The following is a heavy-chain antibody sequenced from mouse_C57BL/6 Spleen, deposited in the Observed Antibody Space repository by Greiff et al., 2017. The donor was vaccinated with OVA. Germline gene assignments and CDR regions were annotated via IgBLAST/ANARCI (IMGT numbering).Heavy chain of an antibody. CDR2: IDPSDSYT. CDR1: GYTFTSYW. J-gene: IGHJ4*01. V-gene: IGHV1-69*01. CDR3: ARNSNGAMDY. D-gene: IGHD2-5*01. Sequence: QVQLQQPGAELVMPGASVKLSCKASGYTFTSYWMHWVKQRPGQGLEWIGEIDPSDSYTNYNQKFKGKSTLTVDKSSSTAYMQLSSLTSEDFAVYYCARNSNGAMDYWGQGTSVTVSS.